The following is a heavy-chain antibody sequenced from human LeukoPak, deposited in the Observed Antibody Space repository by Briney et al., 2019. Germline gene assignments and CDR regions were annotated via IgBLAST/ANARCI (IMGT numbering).Heavy chain of an antibody. J-gene: IGHJ4*02. Sequence: ETLSLTCAVYGGSFSGYYWSWIRQPPGKGLEWIGEINHSGSTNYNPSLKSRVTISVDTSKNQFPLKLSSVTAADTAVYYCASGGAAIDYWGQGTLVTASS. D-gene: IGHD2-15*01. CDR3: ASGGAAIDY. CDR1: GGSFSGYY. CDR2: INHSGST. V-gene: IGHV4-34*01.